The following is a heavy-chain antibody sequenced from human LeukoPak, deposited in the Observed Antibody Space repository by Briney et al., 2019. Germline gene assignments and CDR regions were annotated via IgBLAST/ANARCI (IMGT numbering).Heavy chain of an antibody. D-gene: IGHD2/OR15-2a*01. CDR3: ARDSKKHSHDY. V-gene: IGHV3-72*01. CDR1: GFTFSGYH. Sequence: GGSLRLSCDASGFTFSGYHMDWVRQAPGKGLEWVGRSRDKGQSHTTEYAASVRGRFTISRDDSKNSLSLQLNSLKTEDTAVYYCARDSKKHSHDYWGQGILVTVSS. J-gene: IGHJ4*02. CDR2: SRDKGQSHTT.